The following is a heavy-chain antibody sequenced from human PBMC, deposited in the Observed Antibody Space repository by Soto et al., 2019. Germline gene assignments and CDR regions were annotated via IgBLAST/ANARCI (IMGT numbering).Heavy chain of an antibody. D-gene: IGHD2-2*01. Sequence: PGGSLRLSCAASGFTFSSYGMHWVLQAPCKGLEWVAVIWYDGSNKYYADSVKGRFTISRDNSKNTLYLQMNSLRAEDTAVYYCARTEGSSTSRQYYYGMDVWGQGTTVTVSS. J-gene: IGHJ6*02. V-gene: IGHV3-33*01. CDR1: GFTFSSYG. CDR3: ARTEGSSTSRQYYYGMDV. CDR2: IWYDGSNK.